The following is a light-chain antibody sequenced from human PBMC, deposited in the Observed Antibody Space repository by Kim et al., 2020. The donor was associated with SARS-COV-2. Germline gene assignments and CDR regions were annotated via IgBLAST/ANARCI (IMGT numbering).Light chain of an antibody. CDR3: QQAQSYPLT. CDR2: VAS. CDR1: QGVSSW. J-gene: IGKJ4*01. Sequence: ASVGDRVTLTCRASQGVSSWLAWYQQKPGKAPKLLIYVASSLQSGVPSRFSGSGSGTDFTLTINSLEPEDSATYYCQQAQSYPLTFGGGTKVDIK. V-gene: IGKV1D-12*01.